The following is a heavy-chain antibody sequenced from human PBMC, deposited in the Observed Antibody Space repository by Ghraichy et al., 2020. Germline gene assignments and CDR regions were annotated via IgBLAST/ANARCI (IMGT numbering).Heavy chain of an antibody. Sequence: SETLSLTCAVSGGSVTRNNWWSWVRQTPEKGLEWIGEIHETGRSTYNQSHRSRVIMSVDKSKNHFSLQLTSVTAADTAIYYCTSNYYYCLDNWGQGTLVTVSS. CDR2: IHETGRS. V-gene: IGHV4-4*02. CDR3: TSNYYYCLDN. CDR1: GGSVTRNNW. D-gene: IGHD3-16*01. J-gene: IGHJ4*02.